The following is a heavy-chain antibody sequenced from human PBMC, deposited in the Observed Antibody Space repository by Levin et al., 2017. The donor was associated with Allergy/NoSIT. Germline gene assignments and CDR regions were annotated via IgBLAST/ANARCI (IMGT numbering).Heavy chain of an antibody. CDR1: GFTFDDYA. CDR2: ISWNSGSI. V-gene: IGHV3-9*01. J-gene: IGHJ6*02. Sequence: SLKISCAASGFTFDDYAMHWVRQAPGKGLEWVSGISWNSGSIGYADSVKGRFTISRDNAKNSLYLQMNSLRAEDTALYYCAKDKMGCSGGSCYYYYGMDVWGQGTTVTVSS. D-gene: IGHD2-15*01. CDR3: AKDKMGCSGGSCYYYYGMDV.